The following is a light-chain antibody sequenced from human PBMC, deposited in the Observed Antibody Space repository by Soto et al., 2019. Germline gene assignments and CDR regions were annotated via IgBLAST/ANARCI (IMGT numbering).Light chain of an antibody. V-gene: IGKV1-5*01. J-gene: IGKJ1*01. CDR3: QHYNSYSEA. Sequence: DIQMTQSPSSLSASVGDRVTITCQASQDISYYLNWYQQKPGKAPKLLIFHASSLESGVPSRFSGSGSGTEFTLTISSLQPDDFATYYCQHYNSYSEAFGQGTKVDIK. CDR2: HAS. CDR1: QDISYY.